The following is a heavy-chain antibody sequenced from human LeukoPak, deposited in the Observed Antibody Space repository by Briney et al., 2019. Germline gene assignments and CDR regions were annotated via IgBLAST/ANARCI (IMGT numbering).Heavy chain of an antibody. J-gene: IGHJ4*02. CDR1: GFTFSSYE. CDR2: ISSSGSTI. V-gene: IGHV3-48*03. Sequence: PGGSLRLSCAASGFTFSSYEMNWVRQAPGKGLEWVSYISSSGSTIYYADSVKGRFTISRDNAKNSPYLQMNSLRAEDTAVYYCARAARLKDDYWGQGTLVTVSS. D-gene: IGHD2-15*01. CDR3: ARAARLKDDY.